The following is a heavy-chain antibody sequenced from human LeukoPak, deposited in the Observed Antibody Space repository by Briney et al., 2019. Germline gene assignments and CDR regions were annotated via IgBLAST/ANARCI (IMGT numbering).Heavy chain of an antibody. J-gene: IGHJ3*02. D-gene: IGHD1-26*01. CDR2: TYYSGST. Sequence: SETLSLTCTVSGGSIHSYYWSWIRQPPGKGLEWMGYTYYSGSTHYNPSLTSRVTISVDTSKNQFSLRLTSVTAADTAIYYCARGPFRGTGDGALDIWGQGTMVTVS. CDR3: ARGPFRGTGDGALDI. CDR1: GGSIHSYY. V-gene: IGHV4-59*01.